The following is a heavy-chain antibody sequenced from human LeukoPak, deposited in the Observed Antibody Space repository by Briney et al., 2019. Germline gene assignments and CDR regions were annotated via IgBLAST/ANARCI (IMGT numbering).Heavy chain of an antibody. CDR2: ISAYNGNT. CDR3: ARDQAGDAFDI. V-gene: IGHV1-18*01. CDR1: GYTFTSYG. J-gene: IGHJ3*02. Sequence: GASVKVSCKAYGYTFTSYGISWVRQAPGQGLEWMGWISAYNGNTNYAQNFQGRVTMTSDTSISTAYMELSSLRSDDTAVYYCARDQAGDAFDIWGQGTMVTVSS.